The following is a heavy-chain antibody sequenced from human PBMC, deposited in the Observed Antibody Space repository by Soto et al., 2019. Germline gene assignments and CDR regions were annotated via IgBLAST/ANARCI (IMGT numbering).Heavy chain of an antibody. V-gene: IGHV6-1*01. CDR1: GDSVSSNSAG. CDR2: TYYRSKWYY. CDR3: ARGEQYSGRIFDY. Sequence: SQTLSLTCAITGDSVSSNSAGWSWVRQSPSRGLEWLGRTYYRSKWYYEYAVSVRGRITVNPDTSKNQYSLQLNSVTPEDTAVYFCARGEQYSGRIFDYWGQGTLVTVSS. D-gene: IGHD1-26*01. J-gene: IGHJ4*01.